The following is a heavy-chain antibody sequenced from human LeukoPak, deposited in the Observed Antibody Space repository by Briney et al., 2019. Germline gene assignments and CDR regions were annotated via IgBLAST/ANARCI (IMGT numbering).Heavy chain of an antibody. CDR1: GGSISSSSYY. V-gene: IGHV4-39*01. D-gene: IGHD2-21*02. Sequence: SETLSLTCTVSGGSISSSSYYWGWIRQPPGKGLERIGSIYYRGATFYNPSLKSRVTISVDTSKNQFSLRLGSVTAADTAVYYCARLGKCGGDCYTGAFDIWGQGTMVTVSS. J-gene: IGHJ3*02. CDR3: ARLGKCGGDCYTGAFDI. CDR2: IYYRGAT.